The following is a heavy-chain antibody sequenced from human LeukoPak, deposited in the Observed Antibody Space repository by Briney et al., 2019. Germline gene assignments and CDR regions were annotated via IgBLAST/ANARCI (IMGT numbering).Heavy chain of an antibody. Sequence: GGSLRLSCAASGFTFSSYSMNWVRQAPGKGPEWVSSISSSSYIYYADSVTGRFTISRDNAKNSLYLQMNSLRAEDTAVYYCARDGGGNSFDYWGQGTLVTVSS. D-gene: IGHD4-23*01. CDR3: ARDGGGNSFDY. V-gene: IGHV3-21*01. CDR1: GFTFSSYS. J-gene: IGHJ4*02. CDR2: ISSSSYI.